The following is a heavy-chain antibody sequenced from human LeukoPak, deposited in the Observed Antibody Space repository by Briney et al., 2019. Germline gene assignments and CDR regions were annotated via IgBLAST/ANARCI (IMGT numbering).Heavy chain of an antibody. D-gene: IGHD6-19*01. J-gene: IGHJ4*02. CDR1: GASISSNNW. CDR2: IYHSGST. Sequence: KASETLSLTCAASGASISSNNWWNWVRQPPGKGLEWIGEIYHSGSTNYSPSLKSRITISVDKSKHHFSLKLTSVTAADTAIYDCAAAAVAVDYWGQGTLVTVSS. CDR3: AAAAVAVDY. V-gene: IGHV4-4*02.